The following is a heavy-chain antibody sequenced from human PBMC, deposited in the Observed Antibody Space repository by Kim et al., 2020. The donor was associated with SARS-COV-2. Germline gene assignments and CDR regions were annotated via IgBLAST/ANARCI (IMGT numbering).Heavy chain of an antibody. V-gene: IGHV1-18*01. CDR1: GYTFTSYG. D-gene: IGHD3-3*01. J-gene: IGHJ3*02. Sequence: ASVKVSCKASGYTFTSYGISWVRQAPGQGLEWMGWISAYNGNTNYAQKLQGRVTMTTDTSTSTAYMELRSLRSDDTAVYYCASGSQLRFWHDAFDIWGQGTMVTVSS. CDR2: ISAYNGNT. CDR3: ASGSQLRFWHDAFDI.